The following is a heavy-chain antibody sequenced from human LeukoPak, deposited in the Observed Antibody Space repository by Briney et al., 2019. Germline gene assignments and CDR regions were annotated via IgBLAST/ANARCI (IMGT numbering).Heavy chain of an antibody. V-gene: IGHV3-23*01. J-gene: IGHJ4*02. CDR2: ISGSGGST. CDR1: GFIFSNYA. Sequence: PGGSLRLSCAVSGFIFSNYAMNWVRQAPGKGLEWVSAISGSGGSTYYAGSVKGRFTISRDNSKNTLYLQMNSLRAEDTALYYCARVVYDFWSAYDYWGQGTLVTVSS. CDR3: ARVVYDFWSAYDY. D-gene: IGHD3-3*01.